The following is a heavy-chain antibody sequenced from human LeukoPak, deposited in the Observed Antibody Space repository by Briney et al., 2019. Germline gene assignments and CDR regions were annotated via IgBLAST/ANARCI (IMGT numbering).Heavy chain of an antibody. J-gene: IGHJ4*02. V-gene: IGHV3-23*01. Sequence: GGSLGLSCAASGFTFGHYAMSWVRQAPGKGLEWVAAISGDHATYDSNSLRGRFTISRDNSKNMLYLQRNGLRAEDSAVYYCAKDTQGVRGNFLFEYWGQGTLVTVSS. CDR1: GFTFGHYA. CDR3: AKDTQGVRGNFLFEY. D-gene: IGHD2-8*01. CDR2: ISGDHAT.